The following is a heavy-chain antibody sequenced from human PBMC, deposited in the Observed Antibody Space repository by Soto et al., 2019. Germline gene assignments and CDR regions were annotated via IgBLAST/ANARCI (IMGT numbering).Heavy chain of an antibody. J-gene: IGHJ6*02. Sequence: GGSLRLSCAASGFTFSDSWMDWARQVPGKGPEWVANINQDGSGKNYVDSVKGRFTISRENAKNSLYLQMTRRRAEDTAVYYCASLGRHGWGQGTTVTVSS. CDR3: ASLGRHG. D-gene: IGHD3-16*01. CDR1: GFTFSDSW. V-gene: IGHV3-7*01. CDR2: INQDGSGK.